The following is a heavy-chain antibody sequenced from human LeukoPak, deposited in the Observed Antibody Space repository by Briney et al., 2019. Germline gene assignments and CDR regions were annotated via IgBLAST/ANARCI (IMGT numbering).Heavy chain of an antibody. CDR1: GFTVSSNY. CDR3: ARALLYSGYDYNY. D-gene: IGHD5-12*01. Sequence: GGSLRLSCVASGFTVSSNYMSWVRQAPGKGLEWVSVTYPGGSTYYADSLKGRFTISRDNAKNSLYLQMNSLRAEDTAVYYCARALLYSGYDYNYWGQGTLVTVSS. V-gene: IGHV3-66*01. CDR2: TYPGGST. J-gene: IGHJ4*02.